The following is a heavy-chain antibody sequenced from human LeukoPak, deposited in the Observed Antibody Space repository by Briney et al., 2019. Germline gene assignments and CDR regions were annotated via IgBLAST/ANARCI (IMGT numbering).Heavy chain of an antibody. J-gene: IGHJ4*02. CDR3: ARHRMRIAVASTHDY. Sequence: SETLSLTCTVSGGSINTNSYYWGWIRQPPGKGLEWIGSIYFTGSTYHNPSLQSRLTISVDTSKNQFFLELTSVTAADTALYYSARHRMRIAVASTHDYWGQGTQVTVSS. CDR2: IYFTGST. V-gene: IGHV4-39*01. D-gene: IGHD6-19*01. CDR1: GGSINTNSYY.